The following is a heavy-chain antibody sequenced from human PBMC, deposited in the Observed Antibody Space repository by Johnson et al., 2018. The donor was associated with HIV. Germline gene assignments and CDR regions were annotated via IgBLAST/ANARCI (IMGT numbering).Heavy chain of an antibody. CDR2: INWKGGSK. D-gene: IGHD3-22*01. CDR3: ARHNYYDSSGQGGGLDI. Sequence: VQLVESGGGSVQPGRSLRLSCAASGFTFDEYGMSWVRQAPGKGLEWVSGINWKGGSKGYADAVKGRVTISRDNSKKTLYLEMNSLRAEDTALYYCARHNYYDSSGQGGGLDIWGQGTMVTVSS. J-gene: IGHJ3*02. CDR1: GFTFDEYG. V-gene: IGHV3-20*04.